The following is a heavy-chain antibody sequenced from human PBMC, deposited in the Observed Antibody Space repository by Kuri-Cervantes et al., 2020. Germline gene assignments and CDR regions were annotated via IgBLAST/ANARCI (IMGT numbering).Heavy chain of an antibody. Sequence: SETLFLTCTVSGCSISSSSNYWGWIRQPPGKGREWIGSMYYSGSTYYNPSLKSRVTISVDTSKNHFSLKLSSVTAADTAVYYYAAALWFGELFGWFDPWGQGTLVTVSS. V-gene: IGHV4-39*01. J-gene: IGHJ5*02. CDR1: GCSISSSSNY. CDR2: MYYSGST. D-gene: IGHD3-10*01. CDR3: AAALWFGELFGWFDP.